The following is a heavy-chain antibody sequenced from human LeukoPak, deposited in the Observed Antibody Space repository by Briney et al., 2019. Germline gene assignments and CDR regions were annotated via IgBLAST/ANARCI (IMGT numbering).Heavy chain of an antibody. CDR3: ARASFNYYYYMDV. CDR2: INPSGGST. J-gene: IGHJ6*03. CDR1: GYTFTSYY. D-gene: IGHD2/OR15-2a*01. V-gene: IGHV1-46*01. Sequence: ASVKVSCKASGYTFTSYYMHWVRQAPGQGLEWMGIINPSGGSTSYAQKFQGRVTMTRDMSTSTVYMELSSLRSEDTAVYYCARASFNYYYYMDVWGKGTTVTVSS.